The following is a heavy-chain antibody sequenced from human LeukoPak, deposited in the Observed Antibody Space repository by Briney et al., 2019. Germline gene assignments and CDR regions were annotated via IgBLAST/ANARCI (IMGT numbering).Heavy chain of an antibody. CDR2: ISSCGSNI. CDR1: GFTFSSYE. Sequence: GGSLRLSCAASGFTFSSYEMHCVRQAPGKGLEWVSYISSCGSNIYSADSVKGRCTISRDNAKDALYLQMNSLRAADTGVYFCARDDYGDYVARYYYGLDVWGQGTTVTVSS. J-gene: IGHJ6*02. D-gene: IGHD4-17*01. CDR3: ARDDYGDYVARYYYGLDV. V-gene: IGHV3-48*03.